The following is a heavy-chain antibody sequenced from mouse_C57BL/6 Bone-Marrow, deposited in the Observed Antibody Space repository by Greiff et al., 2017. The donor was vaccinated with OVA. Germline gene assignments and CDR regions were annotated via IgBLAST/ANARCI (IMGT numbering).Heavy chain of an antibody. D-gene: IGHD2-1*01. CDR3: GRGEGFYGTYYYYAMDY. V-gene: IGHV1-39*01. Sequence: VQLQQSEPELVKPGASVKISCKASGYSFTDYNMNWVKQSNGKSLEWIGVINPNYGTTSYNQKFKGKATLTVDPSSSTAYMPLNSLTSEDSAVYYCGRGEGFYGTYYYYAMDYWGKGTSVTVSS. J-gene: IGHJ4*01. CDR2: INPNYGTT. CDR1: GYSFTDYN.